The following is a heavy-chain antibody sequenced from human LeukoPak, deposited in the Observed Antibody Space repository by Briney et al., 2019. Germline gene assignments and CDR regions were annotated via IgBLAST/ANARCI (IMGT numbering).Heavy chain of an antibody. CDR3: ARGSRLGPSRADY. V-gene: IGHV1-69*13. J-gene: IGHJ4*02. Sequence: SVKVSCKXSGGTFSSYAISWVRQAPGQGLEWMGGIIPIFGTANYAQKFQGRVTITADESTSTAYMELSSLRSEDTAVYYCARGSRLGPSRADYWGQGTLVTVSS. CDR2: IIPIFGTA. CDR1: GGTFSSYA. D-gene: IGHD2-2*01.